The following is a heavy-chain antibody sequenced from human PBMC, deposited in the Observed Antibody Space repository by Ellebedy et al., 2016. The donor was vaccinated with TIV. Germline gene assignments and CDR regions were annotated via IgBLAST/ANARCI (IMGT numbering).Heavy chain of an antibody. Sequence: AASVKVSCKVSGYTLTELSMHWVRQAPGKGLEWMGGFDPEDGETIYAQKFQGRVTMTEDTSTDTAYMELSSLRSEDTAVYYCATVVTMVRGVIGVVRWFDPWGQGTLVTVSS. CDR3: ATVVTMVRGVIGVVRWFDP. CDR2: FDPEDGET. D-gene: IGHD3-10*01. CDR1: GYTLTELS. J-gene: IGHJ5*02. V-gene: IGHV1-24*01.